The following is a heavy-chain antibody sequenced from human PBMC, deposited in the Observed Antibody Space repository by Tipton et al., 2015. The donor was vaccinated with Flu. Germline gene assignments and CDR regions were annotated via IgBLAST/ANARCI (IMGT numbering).Heavy chain of an antibody. CDR3: AGDRIVGATWRRYYFDY. J-gene: IGHJ4*02. Sequence: SLRLSCAASGFTFDDYGMSWVRQAPGKGLEWVSGINWNGGSTGYADSVQGRFTISRDNAKNSLYLQMNSLRAEDTAVYYCAGDRIVGATWRRYYFDYWGQGTLVTVSS. D-gene: IGHD1-26*01. V-gene: IGHV3-20*04. CDR1: GFTFDDYG. CDR2: INWNGGST.